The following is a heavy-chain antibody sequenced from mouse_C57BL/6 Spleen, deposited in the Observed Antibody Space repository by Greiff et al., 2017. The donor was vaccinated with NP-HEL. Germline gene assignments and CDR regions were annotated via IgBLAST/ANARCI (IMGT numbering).Heavy chain of an antibody. Sequence: QVQLQQSGAELMKPGASVKLSCKATGYTFTGYWIEWVKQRPGHGLEWIGEILPGSGSTNYNEKFKGKATFTADTSSNTAYMQLSSLTTEDSAIYYCHITTVVATSRLAYWGQGTLVTVSA. D-gene: IGHD1-1*01. V-gene: IGHV1-9*01. CDR2: ILPGSGST. CDR1: GYTFTGYW. CDR3: HITTVVATSRLAY. J-gene: IGHJ3*01.